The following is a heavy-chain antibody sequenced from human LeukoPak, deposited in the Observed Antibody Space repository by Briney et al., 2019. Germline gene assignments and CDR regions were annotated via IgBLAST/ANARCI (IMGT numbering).Heavy chain of an antibody. J-gene: IGHJ4*02. Sequence: SETLSLTCTVSGGSINSYYWSWIRQPPGKGLEWIGYIYYSGSTNYNPSLKSRVTISVDTSKNQFSLKLSSVTAADTAVYYCASGSIFGVVDYWGQGTLVTVSS. D-gene: IGHD3-3*01. CDR3: ASGSIFGVVDY. CDR1: GGSINSYY. CDR2: IYYSGST. V-gene: IGHV4-59*01.